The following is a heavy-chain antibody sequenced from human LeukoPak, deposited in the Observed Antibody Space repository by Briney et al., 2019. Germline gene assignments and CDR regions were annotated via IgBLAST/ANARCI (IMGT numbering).Heavy chain of an antibody. CDR2: IYYSGST. CDR1: GGSISSSSYY. V-gene: IGHV4-39*07. Sequence: PSETLSLTCTVSGGSISSSSYYWGWIRQPPGKGLEWIGSIYYSGSTYYNPSLKSRVTISVDTSKNQFSLKLGSVTAADTAVYYCARGLQLERQIDYWGQGTLVTVSS. J-gene: IGHJ4*02. CDR3: ARGLQLERQIDY. D-gene: IGHD1-1*01.